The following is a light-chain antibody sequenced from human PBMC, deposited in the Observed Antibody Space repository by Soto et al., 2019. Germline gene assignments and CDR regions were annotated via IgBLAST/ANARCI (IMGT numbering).Light chain of an antibody. V-gene: IGKV1-39*01. Sequence: DIQMTQSPSSLSASVVDRVTITFRASQSISSYLNWYQQKPGKAPKLLIYAASSLQSGVPSRFSGSGSGTDFTLTINSLQLEDFATYYCQQSYNAPRTFGQGTKVDIK. CDR1: QSISSY. CDR2: AAS. J-gene: IGKJ1*01. CDR3: QQSYNAPRT.